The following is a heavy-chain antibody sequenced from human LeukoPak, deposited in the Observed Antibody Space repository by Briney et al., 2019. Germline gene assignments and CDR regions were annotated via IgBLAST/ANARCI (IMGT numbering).Heavy chain of an antibody. V-gene: IGHV5-51*01. D-gene: IGHD1-26*01. J-gene: IGHJ4*02. CDR3: ARVTGSGSYYGALDY. CDR2: IYPGDSDT. Sequence: GESLKISCKGSGYSFTSYWIGWVRQMPGKGLEWMGIIYPGDSDTRYSPSFQGQVTISADKSISTAYLQWSSLKASDTAMYYCARVTGSGSYYGALDYWGQGTLVTVSS. CDR1: GYSFTSYW.